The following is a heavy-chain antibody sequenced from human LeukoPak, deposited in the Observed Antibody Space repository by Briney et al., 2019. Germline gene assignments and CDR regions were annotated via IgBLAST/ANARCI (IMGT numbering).Heavy chain of an antibody. CDR1: GYTFSSYE. CDR3: VRLFVQEPSGWFDP. D-gene: IGHD3-10*01. CDR2: MNPNSGNT. Sequence: ASVKVSCKTSGYTFSSYEINWVRQPPGQGLEWMGWMNPNSGNTAYAQKFLGRVTMTRDVSVGTAYMELSSLRSEDTAVYYCVRLFVQEPSGWFDPWGQGTLVTVS. V-gene: IGHV1-8*01. J-gene: IGHJ5*02.